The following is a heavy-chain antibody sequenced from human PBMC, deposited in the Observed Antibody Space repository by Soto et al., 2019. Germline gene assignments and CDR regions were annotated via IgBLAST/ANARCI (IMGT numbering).Heavy chain of an antibody. CDR2: IVVGGGNT. J-gene: IGHJ4*02. V-gene: IGHV1-58*01. CDR1: GFTFTSSA. CDR3: AADRTYCGGDCYVD. Sequence: QMQLVQSGPEVKKPGTSVKVSCKASGFTFTSSAVQWVRQASGQRLEWIGWIVVGGGNTNYAQKFQERVTITRDMSTSTAYMELSSLRSEDTAVYYCAADRTYCGGDCYVDWGQGTLVTVSS. D-gene: IGHD2-21*02.